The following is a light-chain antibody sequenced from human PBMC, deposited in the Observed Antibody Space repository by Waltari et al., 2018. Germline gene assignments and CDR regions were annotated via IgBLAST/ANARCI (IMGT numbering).Light chain of an antibody. CDR3: MIWHSSAVV. CDR2: YKSDSDK. Sequence: QAVLTQPASLSASPGASASLTCTLRSGINVGTYRIYWYQQKPGSPPQYLLRYKSDSDKQQVSGVPSLFSGSKDAAANAGSLLFSGLQSEDEADYYCMIWHSSAVVFGGGTKLTVL. V-gene: IGLV5-45*01. CDR1: SGINVGTYR. J-gene: IGLJ2*01.